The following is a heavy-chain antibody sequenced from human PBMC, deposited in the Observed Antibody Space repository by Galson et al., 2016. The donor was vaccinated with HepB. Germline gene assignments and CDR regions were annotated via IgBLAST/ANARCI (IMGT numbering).Heavy chain of an antibody. Sequence: SLRLSCAASGFTFRTFAMYWVRQAPGKGLEWVAVIYCDGINAFYADSVEGRFTISRDNAENTLYLQMNSLRGEDTAVYYCARGPTGDEPYRYGYGFDYWGQGTLVTVSS. J-gene: IGHJ4*02. V-gene: IGHV3-30*04. CDR3: ARGPTGDEPYRYGYGFDY. CDR2: IYCDGINA. CDR1: GFTFRTFA. D-gene: IGHD5-18*01.